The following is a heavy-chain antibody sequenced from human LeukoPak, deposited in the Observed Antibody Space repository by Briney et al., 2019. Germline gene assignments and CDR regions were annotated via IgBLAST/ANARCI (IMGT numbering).Heavy chain of an antibody. Sequence: PGGSLRLSCAASGFTFSSYWMSWVRQAPGKGLEWVANIKQDGSAKYYVDSVKGRFTISRDNAKNSLYLQMNSLRAEDTAVYYCARAGLNWAFDYWGQGTLVTVSS. V-gene: IGHV3-7*01. CDR3: ARAGLNWAFDY. D-gene: IGHD7-27*01. CDR1: GFTFSSYW. J-gene: IGHJ4*02. CDR2: IKQDGSAK.